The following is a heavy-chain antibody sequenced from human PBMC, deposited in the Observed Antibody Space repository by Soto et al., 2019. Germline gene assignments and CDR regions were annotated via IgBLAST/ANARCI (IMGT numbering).Heavy chain of an antibody. J-gene: IGHJ3*02. CDR3: ARDVRGSYSGGAFDI. V-gene: IGHV1-18*01. Sequence: ASVKVSCKASGYTFTNYGISWVRQAPGQGLEWMGWISAHNGNTNYAQKLQGRVTMTTDTSASTAYMEVRSLRSDDTAVYYCARDVRGSYSGGAFDIWGQGTMVTVSS. CDR2: ISAHNGNT. D-gene: IGHD1-26*01. CDR1: GYTFTNYG.